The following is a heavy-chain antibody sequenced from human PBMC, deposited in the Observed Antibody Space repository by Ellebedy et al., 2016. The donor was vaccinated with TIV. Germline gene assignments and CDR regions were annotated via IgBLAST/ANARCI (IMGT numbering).Heavy chain of an antibody. CDR3: ASTWSGLWGYYYGLDV. J-gene: IGHJ6*02. Sequence: SVKVSXXASGGTFSRYGISWVRQAPGQGLEWMGGIIPISGTPNYAQKFQGRVTITADEFTSTAYMELSSLRSEDTAVYYCASTWSGLWGYYYGLDVWGQGTTVTVSS. CDR2: IIPISGTP. V-gene: IGHV1-69*13. D-gene: IGHD3-10*01. CDR1: GGTFSRYG.